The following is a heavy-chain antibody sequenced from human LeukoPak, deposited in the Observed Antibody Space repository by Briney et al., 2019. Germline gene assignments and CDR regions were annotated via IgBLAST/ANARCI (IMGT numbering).Heavy chain of an antibody. D-gene: IGHD6-13*01. Sequence: GGSLRLSCAASGFTFSSYAMSWVRQAPGKGLVWVSRISPTGSTTSYADSVKGRFTVSRDNAKNTLYLQVNNLRAEDTAVYYCARGPSSNWSGLDFWGQGTLLTVSS. CDR1: GFTFSSYA. V-gene: IGHV3-74*01. CDR3: ARGPSSNWSGLDF. CDR2: ISPTGSTT. J-gene: IGHJ4*02.